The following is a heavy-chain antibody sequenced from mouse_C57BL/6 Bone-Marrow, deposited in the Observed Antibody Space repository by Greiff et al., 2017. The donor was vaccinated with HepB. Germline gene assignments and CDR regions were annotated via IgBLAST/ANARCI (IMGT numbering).Heavy chain of an antibody. CDR1: GYTFTSYG. D-gene: IGHD4-1*01. V-gene: IGHV1-81*01. CDR3: ARPPGTAFAY. J-gene: IGHJ3*01. Sequence: VQLQESGAELARPGASVKLSCKASGYTFTSYGISWVKQRTGQGLEWIGEIYPRSGNTYYNEKFKGKATLTADKSSSTAYMELSSLTSEDSAVYFCARPPGTAFAYWGQGTLVTVSA. CDR2: IYPRSGNT.